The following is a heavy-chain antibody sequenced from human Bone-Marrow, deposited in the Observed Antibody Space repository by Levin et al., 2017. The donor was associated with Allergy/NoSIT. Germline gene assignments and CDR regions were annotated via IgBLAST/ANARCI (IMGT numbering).Heavy chain of an antibody. D-gene: IGHD2-15*01. Sequence: GGSLRLSCKGSGYSFTSYWIGWVRQMPGKGLEWMGIIYPGDSDTRYSPSFQGQVTISADKSISTAYLQWSSLKASDTAMYYCARLSLYCSGGSCYSDYWGQGTLVTVSS. CDR1: GYSFTSYW. CDR3: ARLSLYCSGGSCYSDY. V-gene: IGHV5-51*01. CDR2: IYPGDSDT. J-gene: IGHJ4*02.